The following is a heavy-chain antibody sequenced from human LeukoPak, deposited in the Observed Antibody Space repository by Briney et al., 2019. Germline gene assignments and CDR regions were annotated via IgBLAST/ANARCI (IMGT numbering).Heavy chain of an antibody. CDR2: ISYDGSAE. J-gene: IGHJ4*02. D-gene: IGHD6-13*01. V-gene: IGHV3-30*04. Sequence: GRSLTLSCAVSGFTFSSHALNWVRQTPGKGLEWVAVISYDGSAEYYADSVKGRFTIPRDNSRDTVSLQMNSLRVEDTAVYYCARFRIAAAVPFYFDSWGQGALVTVSS. CDR1: GFTFSSHA. CDR3: ARFRIAAAVPFYFDS.